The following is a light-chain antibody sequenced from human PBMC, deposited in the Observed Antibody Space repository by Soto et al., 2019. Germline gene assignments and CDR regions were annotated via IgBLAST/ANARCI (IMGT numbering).Light chain of an antibody. V-gene: IGKV1-39*01. J-gene: IGKJ1*01. CDR2: AAS. Sequence: DIPMTQSPSSLSASVGDRVTITCRASQSISSYLNLYQQKPGKAPKLLIYAASSLQSGVPTRFSGSGSGTDFTLTISSLQPEDFATYYCQQSYSTLRTFGQGTKVDI. CDR3: QQSYSTLRT. CDR1: QSISSY.